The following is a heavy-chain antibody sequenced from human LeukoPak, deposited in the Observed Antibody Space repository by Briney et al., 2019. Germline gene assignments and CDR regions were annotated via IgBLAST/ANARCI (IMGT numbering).Heavy chain of an antibody. CDR1: GIIFSNYG. J-gene: IGHJ4*02. Sequence: GGSLRLSCEASGIIFSNYGFHWVRQAPGKGLDWVAFISYDGSDNYYADSVKGRFLISRDNSKSTVHLQMNSLRAEDTAVYYCAREVLSYEYLDYWGQGTLVTVSS. CDR3: AREVLSYEYLDY. D-gene: IGHD2-2*01. CDR2: ISYDGSDN. V-gene: IGHV3-30*03.